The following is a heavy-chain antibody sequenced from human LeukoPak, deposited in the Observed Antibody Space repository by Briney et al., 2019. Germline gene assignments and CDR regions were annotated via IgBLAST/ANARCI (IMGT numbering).Heavy chain of an antibody. D-gene: IGHD2-15*01. J-gene: IGHJ4*02. V-gene: IGHV3-21*01. CDR1: GSTFRSYS. CDR3: ARAADGYPWDY. Sequence: PGGSLRLSCAASGSTFRSYSMNWVRQAPGKGLEWVSSISSSGSHTYYADSVKGRFTISRDNAKNSLYLQMNSLRAEDTAVYYCARAADGYPWDYWGQGTLVTVSS. CDR2: ISSSGSHT.